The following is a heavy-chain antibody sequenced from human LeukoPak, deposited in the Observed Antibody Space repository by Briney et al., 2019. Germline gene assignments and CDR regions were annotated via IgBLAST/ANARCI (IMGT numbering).Heavy chain of an antibody. Sequence: PSETLSLTCTVSGGSISSYYWSWIRQPPGKGLEWIGYIYYSGSTNYNPSLKSRVTISVDTSKNQFSLKLSSVTAADTAVYYCARGPAHDCWGQGTLVTVSS. CDR1: GGSISSYY. CDR2: IYYSGST. V-gene: IGHV4-59*01. CDR3: ARGPAHDC. J-gene: IGHJ4*02.